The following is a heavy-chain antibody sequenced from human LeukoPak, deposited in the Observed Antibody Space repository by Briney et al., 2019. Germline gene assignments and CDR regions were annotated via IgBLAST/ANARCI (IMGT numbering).Heavy chain of an antibody. D-gene: IGHD2-2*02. CDR2: INPNSGGT. Sequence: ASVKVSCKASGYTFTGYYMHWVRQAPGQGLEWMGRINPNSGGTNYAQKFQGRVTMTRDTSISTAYMELSRLRSDDTAVYYCAREGWWEYQLLYAGTHFDYWGQGTLVTVSS. V-gene: IGHV1-2*06. J-gene: IGHJ4*02. CDR1: GYTFTGYY. CDR3: AREGWWEYQLLYAGTHFDY.